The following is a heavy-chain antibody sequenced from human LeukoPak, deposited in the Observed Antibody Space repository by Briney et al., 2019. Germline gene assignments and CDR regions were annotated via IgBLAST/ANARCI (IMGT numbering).Heavy chain of an antibody. D-gene: IGHD5-18*01. CDR3: ARDRGGGYSYGPDY. Sequence: GGSLRLSCAASGISFRNFDMHWVRQAPGKGLEWVAVIWYDGSNKYYADSVKGRFTISRDNSKNTLCLQMNSLRAEDTAVYYCARDRGGGYSYGPDYWGQGTLVTVSS. J-gene: IGHJ4*02. V-gene: IGHV3-33*08. CDR2: IWYDGSNK. CDR1: GISFRNFD.